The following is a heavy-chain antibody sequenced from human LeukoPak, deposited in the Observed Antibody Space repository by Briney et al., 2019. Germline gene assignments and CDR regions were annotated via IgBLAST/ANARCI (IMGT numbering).Heavy chain of an antibody. J-gene: IGHJ4*02. Sequence: GGSLRLSCAASGFTFSSYSMNWVRQAPGKGLEWVSSITSSSSYMYYADSVKGRFTISRDNAKNSLYLQMNTLRAEDTAVYYCARESLATIGVDYWGQGTLVTVSS. CDR3: ARESLATIGVDY. CDR1: GFTFSSYS. D-gene: IGHD5-12*01. CDR2: ITSSSSYM. V-gene: IGHV3-21*01.